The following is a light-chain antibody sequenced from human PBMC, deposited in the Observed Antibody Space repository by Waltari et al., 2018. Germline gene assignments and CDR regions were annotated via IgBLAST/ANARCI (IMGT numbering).Light chain of an antibody. Sequence: QSALTQPASVSGSPGQSITISCTGTSSDVGGYNLVSCYQQHPDKAPKLVIYGVTKRPSGVSDRFSGSKSGNTASLTISGLQAEDEADYYCYSYAGSANGVFGGGTTLTVL. J-gene: IGLJ3*02. CDR1: SSDVGGYNL. CDR3: YSYAGSANGV. CDR2: GVT. V-gene: IGLV2-23*02.